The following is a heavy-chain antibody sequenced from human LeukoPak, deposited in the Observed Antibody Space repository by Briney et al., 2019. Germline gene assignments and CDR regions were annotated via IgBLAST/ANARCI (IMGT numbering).Heavy chain of an antibody. D-gene: IGHD6-19*01. CDR1: RFSLRGHC. V-gene: IGHV3-74*01. CDR2: INTDGSTI. Sequence: GGSLRLSCAAPRFSLRGHCMRWGPQAPGKGLVWVSRINTDGSTINYADSVKGRFTISRDNAKNTLYLQINSLRAEDTAVYYGAYGWPGRGSPLDYWGQGTPVTVSS. J-gene: IGHJ4*02. CDR3: AYGWPGRGSPLDY.